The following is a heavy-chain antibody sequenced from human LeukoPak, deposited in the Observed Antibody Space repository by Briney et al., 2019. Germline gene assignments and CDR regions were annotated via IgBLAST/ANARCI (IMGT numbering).Heavy chain of an antibody. J-gene: IGHJ4*02. CDR3: ARDRQRVVPAPDY. Sequence: GASVKVSCKASGGTFSSYAISWVRQAPGQGLEWMGRIIPILGIANYAQKFQGRVTITADKSTSTAYMELSSLRSEDTAVYYCARDRQRVVPAPDYWGQGTLVTVSS. CDR1: GGTFSSYA. V-gene: IGHV1-69*04. CDR2: IIPILGIA. D-gene: IGHD2-2*01.